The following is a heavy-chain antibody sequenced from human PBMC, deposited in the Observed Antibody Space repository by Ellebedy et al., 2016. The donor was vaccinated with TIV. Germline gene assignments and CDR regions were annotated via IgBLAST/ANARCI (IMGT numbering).Heavy chain of an antibody. CDR2: ISYDGSNK. D-gene: IGHD3-10*01. CDR3: ARVSQVWFGELLTRNYYYGMDV. Sequence: PGGSLRLSCAASGFTFSSYAMHWVSQAPGKGLEWVAVISYDGSNKYYADSVKGRFTISRDKSKNTLYLQMNSLRAEDTAVYYCARVSQVWFGELLTRNYYYGMDVWGQGTTVTVSS. V-gene: IGHV3-30-3*01. CDR1: GFTFSSYA. J-gene: IGHJ6*02.